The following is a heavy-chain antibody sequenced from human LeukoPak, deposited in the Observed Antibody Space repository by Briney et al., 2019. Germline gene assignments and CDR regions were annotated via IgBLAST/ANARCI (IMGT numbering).Heavy chain of an antibody. D-gene: IGHD5-18*01. Sequence: SETLSLTCTVSGGSISSSSAYWGWIRQPPGKGLEWIGSIYYSKNTYYNPSLKSRVTISADTSKNQFSLTLGSVSATDTAVYYCVSPRGFSYGYFDYWGQGTLVTVPS. CDR3: VSPRGFSYGYFDY. CDR2: IYYSKNT. J-gene: IGHJ4*02. V-gene: IGHV4-39*01. CDR1: GGSISSSSAY.